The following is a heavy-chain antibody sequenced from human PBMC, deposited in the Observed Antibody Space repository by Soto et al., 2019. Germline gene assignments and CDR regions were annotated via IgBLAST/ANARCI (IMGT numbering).Heavy chain of an antibody. Sequence: QITLKESGPTLVKPTQTLTLTCTFSGFSLSTSGVGVGWIRQPPGKALEWLALIYWNDDKRYSPSLKSRLTITKDTSKHQVVLTMTNMDPVDTATYYCAHANSSSWYNWFDPWGQGTLVTVSS. V-gene: IGHV2-5*01. D-gene: IGHD6-13*01. CDR2: IYWNDDK. J-gene: IGHJ5*02. CDR3: AHANSSSWYNWFDP. CDR1: GFSLSTSGVG.